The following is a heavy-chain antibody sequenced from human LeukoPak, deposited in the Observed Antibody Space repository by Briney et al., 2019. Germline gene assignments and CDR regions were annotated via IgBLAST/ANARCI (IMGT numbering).Heavy chain of an antibody. V-gene: IGHV3-15*01. J-gene: IGHJ4*02. CDR1: GFTFSNAW. CDR2: IKSKTDGGTT. D-gene: IGHD3-9*01. CDR3: TTNYDILTGYRSDY. Sequence: GGSLRLSCAASGFTFSNAWMSWVRQAPGKGLEWVGRIKSKTDGGTTDYAAPVKGRFTISRDDSKNTLYLQMNSLKTEDTAVYYCTTNYDILTGYRSDYWGQGTLVAVSS.